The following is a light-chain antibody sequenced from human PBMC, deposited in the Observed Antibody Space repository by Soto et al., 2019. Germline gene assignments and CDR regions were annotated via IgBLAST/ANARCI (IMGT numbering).Light chain of an antibody. Sequence: EIVLTQSPGTLSLSPGERATLSCRASQTVSSYLAWYQQKPGQAPRLLIYGASNRATGIPDRFSGSGSGTDFALTISRLEPEDFAVYHCQHYGRSPATFGQGTKVDIK. CDR2: GAS. CDR1: QTVSSY. V-gene: IGKV3-20*01. CDR3: QHYGRSPAT. J-gene: IGKJ1*01.